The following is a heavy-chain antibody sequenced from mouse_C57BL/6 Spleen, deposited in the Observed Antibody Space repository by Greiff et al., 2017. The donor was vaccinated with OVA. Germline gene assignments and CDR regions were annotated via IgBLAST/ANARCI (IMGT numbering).Heavy chain of an antibody. CDR1: GFTFSDYY. J-gene: IGHJ3*01. Sequence: EVHLVESGGGLVQPGGSLKLSCAASGFTFSDYYMYWVRQPPEKRLEWVAYISNGGGSTYYPDTVKGRFTISRDNAKNTLYLQMSRLKSEDTAMYYCAKGGYDYGWFAYWGQGTLVTVSA. CDR3: AKGGYDYGWFAY. CDR2: ISNGGGST. V-gene: IGHV5-12*01. D-gene: IGHD2-4*01.